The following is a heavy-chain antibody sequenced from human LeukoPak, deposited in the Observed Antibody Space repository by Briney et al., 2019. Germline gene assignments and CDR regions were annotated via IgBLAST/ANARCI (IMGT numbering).Heavy chain of an antibody. Sequence: SQTLSLTCAISGDIYSSNSAAWDWIRQSPSRGLELLGSTYYRSNLYNDYAVYVKSRITINPEPSKHQFSLQLNSGTPYDTAVYYCARDVAVAAPYYYYYMDVWGKGTTVTISS. CDR3: ARDVAVAAPYYYYYMDV. J-gene: IGHJ6*03. V-gene: IGHV6-1*01. CDR1: GDIYSSNSAA. D-gene: IGHD6-19*01. CDR2: TYYRSNLYN.